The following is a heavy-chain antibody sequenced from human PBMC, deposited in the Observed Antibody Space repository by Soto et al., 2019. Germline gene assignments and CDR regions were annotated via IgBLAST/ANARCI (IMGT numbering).Heavy chain of an antibody. V-gene: IGHV1-69*01. CDR2: IIPISDTT. J-gene: IGHJ6*02. D-gene: IGHD2-2*01. CDR3: ARSQGSSTSLEIYYYYYYGMDV. Sequence: QVQLVQSGAEVKKPGSSVKVSCKASGGTFSSYAISWVRQAPGQGLEWMGGIIPISDTTNYAQKFQGRVTITADESTSTAYMELGSLRSEDTAVYYCARSQGSSTSLEIYYYYYYGMDVWGQGTTVNVSS. CDR1: GGTFSSYA.